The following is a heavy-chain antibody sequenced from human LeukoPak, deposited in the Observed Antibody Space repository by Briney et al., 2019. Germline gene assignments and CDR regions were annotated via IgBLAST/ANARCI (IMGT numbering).Heavy chain of an antibody. CDR2: INPNSGGT. V-gene: IGHV1-2*02. Sequence: ASVKVSCKASGYTSTGYYMHWVRQAPGQGLEWMGWINPNSGGTNYAQKFQGRVTMTRDTSISTAYMELSRLRSDDTAVYYCARESIAAAGKTWFDPWGQGTLVTVSS. J-gene: IGHJ5*02. D-gene: IGHD6-13*01. CDR1: GYTSTGYY. CDR3: ARESIAAAGKTWFDP.